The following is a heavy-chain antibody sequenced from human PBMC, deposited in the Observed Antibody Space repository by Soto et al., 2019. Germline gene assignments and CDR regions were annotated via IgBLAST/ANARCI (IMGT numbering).Heavy chain of an antibody. CDR1: GYTFTSHT. Sequence: ASVKVSCKASGYTFTSHTIHWVRQAPGQRLEWMGWINAGNDNTKYSQKFQGRVTITRDTSASTAHMELSCLKSGDTAVYYCARDRYYGSGSYNYFDYWGQGTQVTVSS. CDR2: INAGNDNT. J-gene: IGHJ4*02. V-gene: IGHV1-3*01. D-gene: IGHD3-10*01. CDR3: ARDRYYGSGSYNYFDY.